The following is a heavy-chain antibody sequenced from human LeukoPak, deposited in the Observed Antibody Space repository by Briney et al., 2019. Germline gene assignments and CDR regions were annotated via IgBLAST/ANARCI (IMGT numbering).Heavy chain of an antibody. J-gene: IGHJ4*02. Sequence: ASVKVSCKASGYTFTGYYLHWVRQAPGQGLEWMGWINPNSGGTNYAQKFQGRVTMTRDTSINTAYMELSRLRSDATAVYYCAIVATTQLFDSWGQGTLVTVSS. CDR2: INPNSGGT. D-gene: IGHD5-12*01. CDR1: GYTFTGYY. CDR3: AIVATTQLFDS. V-gene: IGHV1-2*02.